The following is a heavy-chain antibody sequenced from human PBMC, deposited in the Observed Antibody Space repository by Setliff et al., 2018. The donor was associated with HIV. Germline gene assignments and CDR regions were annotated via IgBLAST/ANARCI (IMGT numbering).Heavy chain of an antibody. Sequence: ASVKVSCKASGYTFTNYGFSWVRQAPGQGLEWMGRINPNSGGTNYAQKFQSRVTMTRDTSINTAYMELSNLKSDDTAIYFCARDRRGGIFGVVSANWFDPWGQGTLVTVSS. CDR3: ARDRRGGIFGVVSANWFDP. D-gene: IGHD3-3*01. CDR2: INPNSGGT. V-gene: IGHV1-2*06. J-gene: IGHJ5*02. CDR1: GYTFTNYG.